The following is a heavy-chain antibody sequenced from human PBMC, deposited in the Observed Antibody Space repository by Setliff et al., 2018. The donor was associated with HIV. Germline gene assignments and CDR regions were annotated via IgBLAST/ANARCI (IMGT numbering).Heavy chain of an antibody. CDR1: GFTFSNYA. Sequence: GGSLRLSCAASGFTFSNYAMSWVRQAPGEGLEWVSAILSTGERTFYADSVKGRFTISRDNSWDTVDLQMNTLRAEDTAVYYCAKVPLFVVVPAALGGMDVWGQGTTVTVSS. CDR2: ILSTGERT. J-gene: IGHJ6*02. CDR3: AKVPLFVVVPAALGGMDV. V-gene: IGHV3-23*01. D-gene: IGHD2-2*01.